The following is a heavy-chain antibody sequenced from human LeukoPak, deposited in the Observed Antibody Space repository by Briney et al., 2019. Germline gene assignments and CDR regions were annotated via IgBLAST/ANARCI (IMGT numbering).Heavy chain of an antibody. CDR2: IYSGGST. V-gene: IGHV3-66*02. CDR1: GFTVSSNY. CDR3: ARDPPLWPVYY. Sequence: GGSLRLSCAASGFTVSSNYMSWVRQAPGKGLEWVSVIYSGGSTYYADSVKGRFTISRDNSKNTLYLQMNSLRAEDTAVYYCARDPPLWPVYYWGQGTLVTVSS. J-gene: IGHJ4*02. D-gene: IGHD2/OR15-2a*01.